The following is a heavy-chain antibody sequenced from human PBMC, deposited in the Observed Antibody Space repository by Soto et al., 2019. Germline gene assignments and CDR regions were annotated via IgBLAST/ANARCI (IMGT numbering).Heavy chain of an antibody. CDR1: GFTFSTYS. Sequence: EVQLVESGGGLVQPGGSLRLSCSASGFTFSTYSLNWVRQAPGKGLEWVSYITSHSTTIFYADSVKGRFTISRDNAKNSLHLQMNSLRAEDTAVYYCARDQDGDSSIFDYWGQGALVTVSS. J-gene: IGHJ4*02. CDR3: ARDQDGDSSIFDY. D-gene: IGHD2-21*01. V-gene: IGHV3-48*01. CDR2: ITSHSTTI.